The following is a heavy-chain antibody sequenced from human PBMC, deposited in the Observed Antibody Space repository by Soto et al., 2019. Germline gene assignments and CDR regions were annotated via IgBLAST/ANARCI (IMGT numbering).Heavy chain of an antibody. J-gene: IGHJ6*02. CDR1: GYTFTSYD. V-gene: IGHV1-8*01. CDR2: MNPNSGNT. D-gene: IGHD3-10*01. CDR3: ARGAVRGVPYSPPMDV. Sequence: ASVKVSCKASGYTFTSYDINWVRQATGQGLEWMGWMNPNSGNTGYAQKFQGRVTMTRNTSISTAYMELSSLRSEDTAVYYCARGAVRGVPYSPPMDVWGQGTTVTVSS.